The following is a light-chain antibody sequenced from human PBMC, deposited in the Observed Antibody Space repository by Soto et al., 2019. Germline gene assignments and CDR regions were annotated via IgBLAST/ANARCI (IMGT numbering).Light chain of an antibody. CDR1: SSDVGGYKY. CDR3: SSYTSSGSGGYV. J-gene: IGLJ1*01. V-gene: IGLV2-14*01. Sequence: QSALTQPASVSGSPGQSVTISCTGTSSDVGGYKYVSWYQQHPGKAPKLMIYEVSNRPSGVSNRFSGSKSGNTASLTISGLQAEDDADYYCSSYTSSGSGGYVFGTGTKVTVL. CDR2: EVS.